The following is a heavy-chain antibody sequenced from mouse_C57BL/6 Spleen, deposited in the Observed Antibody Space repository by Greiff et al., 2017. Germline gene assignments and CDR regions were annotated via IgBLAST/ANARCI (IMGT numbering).Heavy chain of an antibody. J-gene: IGHJ4*01. CDR2: IYPRGGST. V-gene: IGHV1-78*01. Sequence: VQLQQSDAELVKPGASVKLSCKASGYTFTGHTIHWMKQRPEQGLEWIGSIYPRGGSTKYNEKFKGKATLTADKPSSTAYMQLNSLTSEDSAVYFCASASYYGYCYAMGYWGKGTSVTASS. D-gene: IGHD2-2*01. CDR1: GYTFTGHT. CDR3: ASASYYGYCYAMGY.